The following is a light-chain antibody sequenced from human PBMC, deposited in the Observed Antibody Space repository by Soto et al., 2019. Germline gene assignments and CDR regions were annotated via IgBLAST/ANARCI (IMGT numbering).Light chain of an antibody. Sequence: EIVLPQSPAILSLSPGERAILSSTARQSVSSSYLAWYQQKPGQAPRLLIYGASSRATGIPDRFSGSGSGTDFTLTISRLEPEDFAVYYCQQYGSSPWTFGQGTKVDIK. V-gene: IGKV3-20*01. CDR1: QSVSSSY. CDR3: QQYGSSPWT. J-gene: IGKJ1*01. CDR2: GAS.